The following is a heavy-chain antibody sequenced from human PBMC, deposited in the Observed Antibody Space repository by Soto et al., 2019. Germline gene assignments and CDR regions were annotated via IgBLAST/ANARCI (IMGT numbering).Heavy chain of an antibody. CDR3: AKVGTHIED. CDR2: ISWNGGNI. D-gene: IGHD7-27*01. V-gene: IGHV3-9*01. Sequence: VQLVESGGGLVQPGRSLRLSCAASGFTFDDYAMHWVRQAPGKGLGWVSGISWNGGNIGYADSVKGRFTISRDNAKKSLYLQMNSLRPEDTALYYCAKVGTHIEDWGQGTLVTVSS. CDR1: GFTFDDYA. J-gene: IGHJ4*02.